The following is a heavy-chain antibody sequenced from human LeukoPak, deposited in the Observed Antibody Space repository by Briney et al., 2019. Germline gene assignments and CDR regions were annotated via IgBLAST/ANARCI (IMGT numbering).Heavy chain of an antibody. V-gene: IGHV3-23*01. CDR3: AKGWVAARPSHFDY. D-gene: IGHD6-6*01. J-gene: IGHJ4*02. Sequence: GGSLRLSCAASGFTFSNAWMSWVRQAPGKGLEWISAISGSGGSTYYADSVKGRFTISRDNSKNTLYLQMNSLRAEDTAVYYCAKGWVAARPSHFDYWGQGTLVTVSS. CDR2: ISGSGGST. CDR1: GFTFSNAW.